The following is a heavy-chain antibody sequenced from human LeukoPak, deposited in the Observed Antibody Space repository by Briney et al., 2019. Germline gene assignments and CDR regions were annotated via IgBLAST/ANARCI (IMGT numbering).Heavy chain of an antibody. J-gene: IGHJ4*02. CDR3: ARSRGVSGYDFAY. Sequence: PGGSLRLSCAASGFTFSSYWMHWVRQAPGKGLEWVANIKQDGSEKYYVDSVKGRFTISRDNAKNSLYLQMNSLRVEDTAVYYCARSRGVSGYDFAYWGQGTLVTVSS. V-gene: IGHV3-7*01. CDR1: GFTFSSYW. CDR2: IKQDGSEK. D-gene: IGHD5-12*01.